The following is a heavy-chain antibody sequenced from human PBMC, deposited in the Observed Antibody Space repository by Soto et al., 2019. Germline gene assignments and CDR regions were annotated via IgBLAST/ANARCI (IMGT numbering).Heavy chain of an antibody. V-gene: IGHV1-18*01. J-gene: IGHJ6*02. CDR3: ARGGYYDSSGARNYHYYGMDV. Sequence: QAQLVQSGAEVKKPGASVKVSCKASGYSFSSYGITWVRQAPGQGLEWLGWISPYNDDTKYAQRLQSRVTMTTDTSTRTAYMDIGGLRSDDTAIYYCARGGYYDSSGARNYHYYGMDVWGQGTTVTVSS. D-gene: IGHD3-22*01. CDR2: ISPYNDDT. CDR1: GYSFSSYG.